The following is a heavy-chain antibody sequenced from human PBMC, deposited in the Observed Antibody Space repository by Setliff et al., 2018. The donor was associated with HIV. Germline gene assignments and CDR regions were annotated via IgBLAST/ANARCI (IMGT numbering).Heavy chain of an antibody. D-gene: IGHD6-13*01. Sequence: SVKVSCKASGGTFSSYAISWVRQAPGQGLEWMGGIIPIFGTANYAQKFQGRVTITTDESTSTAYMELSSLRSEDTAVYYCASMASSSSWYGTANYYYYGMDVWGQGTTVTVSS. J-gene: IGHJ6*02. CDR2: IIPIFGTA. CDR1: GGTFSSYA. CDR3: ASMASSSSWYGTANYYYYGMDV. V-gene: IGHV1-69*05.